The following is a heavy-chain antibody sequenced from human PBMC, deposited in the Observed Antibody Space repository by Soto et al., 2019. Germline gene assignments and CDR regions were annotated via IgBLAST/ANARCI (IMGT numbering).Heavy chain of an antibody. CDR2: IYYSGST. D-gene: IGHD2-15*01. V-gene: IGHV4-31*03. CDR1: GGSISSGGYY. CDR3: ARADLGYCSGGSCYADANNWFDP. J-gene: IGHJ5*02. Sequence: ASETLSLTCTVSGGSISSGGYYWSWIRQHPGKGLEWIGYIYYSGSTYYNPSLKSRVTISVDTSKNQFSLKLSSVTAADTAVYYCARADLGYCSGGSCYADANNWFDPWGQGTLVTVSS.